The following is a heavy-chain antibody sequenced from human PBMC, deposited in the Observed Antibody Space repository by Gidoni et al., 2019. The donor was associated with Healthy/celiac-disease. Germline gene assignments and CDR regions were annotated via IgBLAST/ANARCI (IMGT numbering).Heavy chain of an antibody. V-gene: IGHV4-34*01. CDR3: ARESWQMATRYYFDY. CDR1: GGSFSGYY. D-gene: IGHD5-12*01. CDR2: INHSGST. Sequence: QVQLQQWGAGLLKPSETLSLPCAVYGGSFSGYYWSWIRQPPGKGLEWIGEINHSGSTNYNPSLKSRVTISVDTSKNQFSLKLSSVTAADTAVYYCARESWQMATRYYFDYWGQGTLVTVSS. J-gene: IGHJ4*02.